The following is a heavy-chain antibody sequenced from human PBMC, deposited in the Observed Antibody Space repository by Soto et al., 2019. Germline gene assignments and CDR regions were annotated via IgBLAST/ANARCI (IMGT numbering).Heavy chain of an antibody. CDR1: GYTFTSYF. V-gene: IGHV1-69*06. Sequence: SVKVSCKASGYTFTSYFISWVRQAPGQGLEWMGGIIPIFGTANYAQKFQGRVTITADKSTSTAYMELSSLRSEDTAVYYCAGSPQYYGGNSGFENWFDPWGQGTLVTVSS. CDR2: IIPIFGTA. J-gene: IGHJ5*02. D-gene: IGHD4-17*01. CDR3: AGSPQYYGGNSGFENWFDP.